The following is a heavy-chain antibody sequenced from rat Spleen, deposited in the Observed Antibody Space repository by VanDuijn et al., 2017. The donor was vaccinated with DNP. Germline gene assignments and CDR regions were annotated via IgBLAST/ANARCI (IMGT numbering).Heavy chain of an antibody. D-gene: IGHD1-7*01. V-gene: IGHV5-19*01. CDR2: ITPTGDIT. CDR3: ATRGTAGMTTWFPY. J-gene: IGHJ2*01. Sequence: EVQLVESGGGLVQPGRSLKLSCAASGFTFSNSGMHWIRQAPTKGLEWVASITPTGDITFYRDSVKGRITLSRDNAKDTLYLQMDSLRSEDTATYYCATRGTAGMTTWFPYWGQGVMVTVSS. CDR1: GFTFSNSG.